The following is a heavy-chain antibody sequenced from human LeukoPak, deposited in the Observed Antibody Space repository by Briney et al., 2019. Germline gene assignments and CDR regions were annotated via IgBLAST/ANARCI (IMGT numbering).Heavy chain of an antibody. V-gene: IGHV3-23*01. D-gene: IGHD1-26*01. CDR3: ARVDSGTYYMPFDY. CDR2: ISGSGGST. J-gene: IGHJ4*02. Sequence: GGSLRLSCAASGFTFSSYAKSWVRQAPGKGLEWVSAISGSGGSTYYADSVKGRFTISRDNSKNTLYLQMNSLRAEDTAVYYCARVDSGTYYMPFDYWGQGSLVTVSS. CDR1: GFTFSSYA.